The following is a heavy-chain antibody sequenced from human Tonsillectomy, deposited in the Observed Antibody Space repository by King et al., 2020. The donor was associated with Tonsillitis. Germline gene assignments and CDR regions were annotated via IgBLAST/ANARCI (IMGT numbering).Heavy chain of an antibody. V-gene: IGHV3-48*03. CDR2: ISSSGSTI. D-gene: IGHD3-22*01. J-gene: IGHJ3*02. CDR3: GREGIDYYDSSGYYRVDAFDI. CDR1: GFTFSSYE. Sequence: VQLVESGGGLVQPGGSLRLSCAASGFTFSSYEMNWVRQAPGKGLEWGSYISSSGSTIYYADSVKGRFTISRDNAKNSLYLQMNSLRAEDTAVYYCGREGIDYYDSSGYYRVDAFDIWGQGTMVTVSS.